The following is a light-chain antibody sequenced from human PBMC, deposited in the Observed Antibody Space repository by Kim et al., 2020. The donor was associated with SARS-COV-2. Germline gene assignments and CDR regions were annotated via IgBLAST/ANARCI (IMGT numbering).Light chain of an antibody. CDR3: CSFAGSCYV. CDR2: DVS. J-gene: IGLJ1*01. V-gene: IGLV2-11*01. CDR1: SSDVGGYNY. Sequence: PGHSVTISCPGTSSDVGGYNYVSWYQQHPGKAPKLMIYDVSKRPSGVPDRFSGSKSGNTASLTISGLQAEDEADYYCCSFAGSCYVFGTGTKVTVL.